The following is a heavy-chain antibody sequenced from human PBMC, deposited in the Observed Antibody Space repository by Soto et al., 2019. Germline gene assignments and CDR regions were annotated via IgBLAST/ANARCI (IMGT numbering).Heavy chain of an antibody. CDR1: GFTFSSYA. CDR3: AKDRGLVLWFGELSNGMDV. D-gene: IGHD3-10*01. J-gene: IGHJ6*02. V-gene: IGHV3-23*01. CDR2: ISGSGGST. Sequence: GGSLRLSCAASGFTFSSYAMSWVRQAPGKGLEWVSAISGSGGSTYYADSVKGRFTISRDNSKNTLYLQMNSLRAEDTAVYYCAKDRGLVLWFGELSNGMDVWGQGTTVTVSS.